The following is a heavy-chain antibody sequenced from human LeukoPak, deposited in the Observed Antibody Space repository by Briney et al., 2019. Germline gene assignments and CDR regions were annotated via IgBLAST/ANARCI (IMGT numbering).Heavy chain of an antibody. J-gene: IGHJ6*03. Sequence: PGGSLRLSCAASGFTFSSYAMSWVRQAPGKGLEWVSVISGSGGNTYYADSVKGRFTISRDNSKNTLYLQMNSLRAEDTAVYYCARPPGGSYPYYYYYYMDVWGKGTTVTISS. CDR1: GFTFSSYA. CDR2: ISGSGGNT. CDR3: ARPPGGSYPYYYYYYMDV. D-gene: IGHD1-26*01. V-gene: IGHV3-23*01.